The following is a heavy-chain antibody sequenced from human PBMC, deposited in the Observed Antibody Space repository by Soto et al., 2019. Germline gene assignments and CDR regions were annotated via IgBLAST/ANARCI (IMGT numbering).Heavy chain of an antibody. CDR2: ISAYNGNT. J-gene: IGHJ6*02. CDR3: ARETSAVAGTGNYYYGMDV. Sequence: ASVKVSSKASGYTFTTYGSSWLRQAPGQGGEWMGWISAYNGNTNYAQKPQGRATMTTDTSTSTAYMELRSLRSEDTAVYYCARETSAVAGTGNYYYGMDVWGQGTTVTVSS. V-gene: IGHV1-18*04. D-gene: IGHD6-19*01. CDR1: GYTFTTYG.